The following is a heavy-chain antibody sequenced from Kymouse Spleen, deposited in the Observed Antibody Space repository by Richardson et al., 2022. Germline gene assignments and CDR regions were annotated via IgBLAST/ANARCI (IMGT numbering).Heavy chain of an antibody. CDR3: ASIAARPGDY. D-gene: IGHD6-6*01. CDR2: ISYDGSNK. Sequence: QVQLVESGGGVVQPGRSLRLSCAASGFTFSSYGMHWVRQAPGKGLEWVAVISYDGSNKYYADSVKGRFTISRDNSKNTLYLQMNSLRAEDTAVYYCASIAARPGDYWGQGTLVTVSS. CDR1: GFTFSSYG. V-gene: IGHV3-30*18. J-gene: IGHJ4*02.